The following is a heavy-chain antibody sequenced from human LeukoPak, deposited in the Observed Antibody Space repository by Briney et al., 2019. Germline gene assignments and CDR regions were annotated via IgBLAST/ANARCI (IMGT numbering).Heavy chain of an antibody. CDR3: ARVKGILGYCSSTSCRNWFDP. CDR2: ISAYNGNT. Sequence: ASVKVSCKASGYTFTSYAMHWVRQAPGQGLEWMGWISAYNGNTNYAQKLQGRVTMTTDTSTSTAYMELRSLRSDDTAVYYCARVKGILGYCSSTSCRNWFDPWGQGTLVTVSS. V-gene: IGHV1-18*04. D-gene: IGHD2-2*01. CDR1: GYTFTSYA. J-gene: IGHJ5*02.